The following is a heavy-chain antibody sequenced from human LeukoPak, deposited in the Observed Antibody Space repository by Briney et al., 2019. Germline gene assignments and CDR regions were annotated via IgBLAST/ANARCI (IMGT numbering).Heavy chain of an antibody. CDR2: ISAYNGNT. Sequence: ASVKVSCKASGYTFTGYYIHWVRQAPGQGLEWMGWISAYNGNTNYAQKLQGRVTMTTDTSTSTAYMELRSLRSDDTAVYYCARGYESSGYYSQYYFDYWGQGTLVTVSS. J-gene: IGHJ4*02. CDR1: GYTFTGYY. D-gene: IGHD3-22*01. CDR3: ARGYESSGYYSQYYFDY. V-gene: IGHV1-18*04.